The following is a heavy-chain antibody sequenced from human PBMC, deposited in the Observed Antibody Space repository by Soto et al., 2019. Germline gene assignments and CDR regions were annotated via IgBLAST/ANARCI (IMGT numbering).Heavy chain of an antibody. V-gene: IGHV1-18*01. CDR3: ARVVAALKIGDSETFFDF. CDR1: GYTFNTYG. J-gene: IGHJ4*02. CDR2: ISTHTGDG. Sequence: QVQLVQSGAEVKKPGASVRVFCKSSGYTFNTYGINWLRQAPGQGLEWMGWISTHTGDGNYAQRFQGRVTLTADTSTSTVYMDLRSLRSDDTAVYYCARVVAALKIGDSETFFDFCGQGTQVTVSS. D-gene: IGHD3-10*01.